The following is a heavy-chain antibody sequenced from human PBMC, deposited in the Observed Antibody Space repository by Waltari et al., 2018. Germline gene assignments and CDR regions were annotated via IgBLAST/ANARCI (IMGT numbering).Heavy chain of an antibody. CDR1: GYTFTDYY. CDR3: ATDGKYNWNYLDAFDI. V-gene: IGHV1-69-2*01. CDR2: VDPEDGET. D-gene: IGHD1-7*01. J-gene: IGHJ3*02. Sequence: EVQLVQSGAEVKKPGATVKISCKVSGYTFTDYYMHWVQQAPGKGLEWMGLVDPEDGETRYADKFQGRVTITADTSTDTAYMELSSLRSEDTAVYYCATDGKYNWNYLDAFDIWGQGTMVTVSS.